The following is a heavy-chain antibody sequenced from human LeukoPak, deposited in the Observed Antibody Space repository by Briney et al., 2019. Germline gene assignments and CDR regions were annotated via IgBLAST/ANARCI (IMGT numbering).Heavy chain of an antibody. V-gene: IGHV3-30*02. CDR2: IRYDGSNK. CDR3: AKELISVSYYYCYMEV. D-gene: IGHD1-26*01. CDR1: GFTFSSYG. Sequence: GGSLRLSCAASGFTFSSYGMHWVRQAPGKGLEWVAFIRYDGSNKYYADSVKGRFTISRDNSKNTLYLQMNSLKAEDTAVYYCAKELISVSYYYCYMEVWGKGTTVTVSS. J-gene: IGHJ6*03.